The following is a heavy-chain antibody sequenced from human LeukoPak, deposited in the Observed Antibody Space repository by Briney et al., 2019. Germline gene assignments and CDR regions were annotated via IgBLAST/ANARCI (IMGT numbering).Heavy chain of an antibody. D-gene: IGHD4-17*01. V-gene: IGHV1-3*01. CDR2: INAGNGNT. Sequence: ASVTVSCKASGYTFTSYAMHWVRQAPGQRLEWMGWINAGNGNTKYSQKFQGRVTITRDTSASTAYMELSSLRSEDTAVYYCARVWYYGDYDAFDIWGQGTMVTVSS. J-gene: IGHJ3*02. CDR3: ARVWYYGDYDAFDI. CDR1: GYTFTSYA.